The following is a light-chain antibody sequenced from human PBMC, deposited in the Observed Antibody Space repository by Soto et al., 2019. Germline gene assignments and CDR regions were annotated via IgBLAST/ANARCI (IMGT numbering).Light chain of an antibody. J-gene: IGKJ1*01. CDR2: AAS. Sequence: DIQMTQSPSSLSASVGDRVTITCRASQSISSYLNWYQQKPGKAPKLLIYAASSLQSGVPSRFSGSGSGTDFTLTISSLQPEDFATYYCQKSYRTPQTFGQGTKVEIK. CDR1: QSISSY. CDR3: QKSYRTPQT. V-gene: IGKV1-39*01.